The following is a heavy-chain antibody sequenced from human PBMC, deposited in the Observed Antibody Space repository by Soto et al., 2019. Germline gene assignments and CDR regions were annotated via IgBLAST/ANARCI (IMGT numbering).Heavy chain of an antibody. CDR2: ISGSGGST. CDR3: AKDPDYGDTVGWFDP. V-gene: IGHV3-23*01. CDR1: GFTFSSYA. Sequence: GGSLRLSCAASGFTFSSYAMSWVRQAPGKGLEWVSAISGSGGSTYYADSVKGRFTISRDNSKNTLYLQMNSLRAEDTAVYYCAKDPDYGDTVGWFDPWGQGTLVTVSS. J-gene: IGHJ5*02. D-gene: IGHD4-17*01.